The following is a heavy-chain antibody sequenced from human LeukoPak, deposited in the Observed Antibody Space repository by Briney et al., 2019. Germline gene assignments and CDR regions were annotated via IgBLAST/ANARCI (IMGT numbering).Heavy chain of an antibody. CDR1: GSTFSSYT. CDR3: AREGRVVEMATGEYFQH. Sequence: SVKVSCKASGSTFSSYTISWVRQAPGQGLEWMGRIIPILGIANYAQKFQGRVTITADKSTSTAYMELSSLRSEDTAVYYCAREGRVVEMATGEYFQHWGQGTLVTVSS. D-gene: IGHD5-24*01. CDR2: IIPILGIA. V-gene: IGHV1-69*04. J-gene: IGHJ1*01.